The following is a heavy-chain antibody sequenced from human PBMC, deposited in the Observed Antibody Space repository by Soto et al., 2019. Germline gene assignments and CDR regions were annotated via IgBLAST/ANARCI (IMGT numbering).Heavy chain of an antibody. Sequence: QVQLQQWGAGPLRPLETLSLTCGVSGGSFSGYYWAWIRQSPVKGLEWIGEINDRGSINYNPSLKSRVSLSVDTSKNHYSLNLRSVTAADTAVYYCARESHDILTGPPWVWYFDLWGRGTLVTVSS. V-gene: IGHV4-34*01. D-gene: IGHD3-9*01. J-gene: IGHJ2*01. CDR2: INDRGSI. CDR1: GGSFSGYY. CDR3: ARESHDILTGPPWVWYFDL.